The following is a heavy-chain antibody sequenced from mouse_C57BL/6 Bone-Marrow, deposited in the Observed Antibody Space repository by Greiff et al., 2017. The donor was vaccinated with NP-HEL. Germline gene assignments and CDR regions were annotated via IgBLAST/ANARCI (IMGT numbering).Heavy chain of an antibody. D-gene: IGHD1-1*01. J-gene: IGHJ1*03. CDR2: INPSSGYT. CDR1: GYTFTSYT. Sequence: QVQLKESGAELARPGASVKMSCKASGYTFTSYTMHWVKQRPGQGLEWIGYINPSSGYTKYNQKFKDKATLTADKSSSTAYMQLSSLTSEDSAVYYCARFMWYFDVWGTGTTVTVSS. V-gene: IGHV1-4*01. CDR3: ARFMWYFDV.